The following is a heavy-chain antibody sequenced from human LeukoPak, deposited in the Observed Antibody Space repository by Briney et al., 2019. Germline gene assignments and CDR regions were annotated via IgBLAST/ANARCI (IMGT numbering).Heavy chain of an antibody. D-gene: IGHD7-27*01. CDR1: GFTFNSYA. J-gene: IGHJ6*03. V-gene: IGHV3-64*02. Sequence: PGRSLRLSCAASGFTFNSYAMHWVRQAPGKGLEYVSAISSNGGSTYYADSVKGRFTISRDNSKNTLYLQMGSLRAEDMAVYYCARVGTGLYYYMDVWGKGTTVTVSS. CDR2: ISSNGGST. CDR3: ARVGTGLYYYMDV.